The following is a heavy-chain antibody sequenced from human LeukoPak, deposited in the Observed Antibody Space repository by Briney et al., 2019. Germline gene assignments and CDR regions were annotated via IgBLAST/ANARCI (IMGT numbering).Heavy chain of an antibody. CDR1: GYTFTGYY. D-gene: IGHD2-2*02. CDR3: VRDNMAILRWFDP. CDR2: INPNSGGT. Sequence: ASVKVSCKASGYTFTGYYMHWVRQAPGQGLEWMGWINPNSGGTNYAQKFQGRVTMTRDTSISTAYMELSRLRSDDTAVYYCVRDNMAILRWFDPWGQGTLVTVSS. V-gene: IGHV1-2*02. J-gene: IGHJ5*02.